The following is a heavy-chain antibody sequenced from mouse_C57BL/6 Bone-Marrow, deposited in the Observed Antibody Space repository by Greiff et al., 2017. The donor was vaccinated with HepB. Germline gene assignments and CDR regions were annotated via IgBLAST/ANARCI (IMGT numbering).Heavy chain of an antibody. D-gene: IGHD2-1*01. J-gene: IGHJ3*01. CDR2: ISDGGSYT. CDR1: GFTFSSYA. CDR3: ARRYGNYGFAY. V-gene: IGHV5-4*01. Sequence: DVHLVESGGGLVKPGGSLKLSCAASGFTFSSYAMSWVRQTPEKRLEWVATISDGGSYTYYPDNVKGRFTISRDNAKNNLYLQMSHLKSEDTAMYYCARRYGNYGFAYWGQGTLVTVSA.